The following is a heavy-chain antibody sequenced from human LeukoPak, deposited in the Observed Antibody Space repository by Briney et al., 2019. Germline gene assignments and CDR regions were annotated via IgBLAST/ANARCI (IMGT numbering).Heavy chain of an antibody. D-gene: IGHD3-22*01. V-gene: IGHV1-8*01. CDR1: GYSFTSYD. Sequence: GASVKVSCIASGYSFTSYDINWVRQATGQGLEWMGWMNTNSGNTGFAPKFQGRVTMTRDTSKGTAYMELRSLRSEDTAVYYCARDYFDTSGSVSSIYGLDVWGQGTMDTVSS. CDR3: ARDYFDTSGSVSSIYGLDV. J-gene: IGHJ6*02. CDR2: MNTNSGNT.